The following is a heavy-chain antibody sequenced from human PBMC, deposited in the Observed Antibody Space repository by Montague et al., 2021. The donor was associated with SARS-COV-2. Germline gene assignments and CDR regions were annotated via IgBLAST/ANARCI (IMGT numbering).Heavy chain of an antibody. J-gene: IGHJ4*02. V-gene: IGHV4-59*01. D-gene: IGHD3-16*01. CDR3: ARDSFEAPLFFDY. CDR2: FYYSLNT. Sequence: SETLSLTCTASGGSISTYYWNWIRQSPGKGLEWLGYFYYSLNTNYNPSLKGRLTISVDTSENQVSLNLRSVTAADTAVYYCARDSFEAPLFFDYWGQGILVPVSS. CDR1: GGSISTYY.